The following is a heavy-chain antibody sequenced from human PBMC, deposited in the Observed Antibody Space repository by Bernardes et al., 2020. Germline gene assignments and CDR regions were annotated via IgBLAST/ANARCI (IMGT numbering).Heavy chain of an antibody. CDR2: IYYSGST. V-gene: IGHV4-39*01. D-gene: IGHD5-12*01. CDR3: ARRDPTGYETFDY. Sequence: GWIRQPPGKGLEWIGSIYYSGSTYYNPSLKSRVTISVDTSKNQFSLKLSSVTAADTAVYYCARRDPTGYETFDYWGQGTLVSVSS. J-gene: IGHJ4*02.